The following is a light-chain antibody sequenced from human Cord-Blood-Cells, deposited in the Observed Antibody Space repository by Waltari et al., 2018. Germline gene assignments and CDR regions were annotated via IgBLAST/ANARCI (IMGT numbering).Light chain of an antibody. J-gene: IGLJ2*01. Sequence: QSVLTQPPSASGTPGQRVTISCSGSSSNIGSTYVNWYEQLPGTARKLLIYRNNQRPSGVPDRFSGSKSGTAASLAIRGLRSEDEADYYCAAWDDSLSVVFGGGTKLTVL. CDR1: SSNIGSTY. V-gene: IGLV1-47*01. CDR2: RNN. CDR3: AAWDDSLSVV.